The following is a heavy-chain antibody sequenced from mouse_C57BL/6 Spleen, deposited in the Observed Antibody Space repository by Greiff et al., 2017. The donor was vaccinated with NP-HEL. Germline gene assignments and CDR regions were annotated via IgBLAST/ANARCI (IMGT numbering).Heavy chain of an antibody. Sequence: EVNLVESGGGLVKPGGSLKLSCAASGFTFSSYAMSWVRQTPEKRLEWVATISDGGSYTYYPDNVKGRFTISRDNAKNNLYLQMSHLKSEDTAMYYCARRRDGLDYWGQGTTLTVSS. CDR3: ARRRDGLDY. CDR1: GFTFSSYA. J-gene: IGHJ2*01. D-gene: IGHD2-3*01. CDR2: ISDGGSYT. V-gene: IGHV5-4*03.